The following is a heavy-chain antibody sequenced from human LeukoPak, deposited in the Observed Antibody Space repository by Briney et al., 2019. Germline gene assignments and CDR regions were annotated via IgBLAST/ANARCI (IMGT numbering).Heavy chain of an antibody. CDR2: IIPIFGTA. V-gene: IGHV1-69*06. CDR1: GGTFSSYA. D-gene: IGHD3-3*01. J-gene: IGHJ3*02. Sequence: VASVKVSCKASGGTFSSYAISWVRQAPGQGLEWMGGIIPIFGTANYAQKFQGRVTITADKSTSTAYMELSSLRSEDTAVYYCAREIWDDFWSGYFPVAFDIWGQGTMVTVSS. CDR3: AREIWDDFWSGYFPVAFDI.